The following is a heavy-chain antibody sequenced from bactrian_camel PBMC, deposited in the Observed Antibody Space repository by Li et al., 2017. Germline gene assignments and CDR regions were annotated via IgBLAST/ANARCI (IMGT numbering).Heavy chain of an antibody. D-gene: IGHD3*01. CDR2: IDRSDWT. J-gene: IGHJ4*01. CDR3: AVTLYCGRGVPRAYEYSY. V-gene: IGHV3S26*01. CDR1: GAIYSRYC. Sequence: HVQLVESGGGSVQAGGSLRLSCAASGAIYSRYCMAWFRQVPGKEREGVTAIDRSDWTSYEDSVKGRFTISVDSPKNTLHLQMNSLKPEDTAMYYCAVTLYCGRGVPRAYEYSYWGRGTQVTVS.